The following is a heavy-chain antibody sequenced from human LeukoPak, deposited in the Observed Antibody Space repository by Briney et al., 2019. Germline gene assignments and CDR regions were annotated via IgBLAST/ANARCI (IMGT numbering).Heavy chain of an antibody. CDR1: GGSFSGYY. D-gene: IGHD2-2*01. CDR3: ARYRRMGPAVPPGRAFDI. V-gene: IGHV4-34*01. Sequence: NSSETLSLTCAVYGGSFSGYYWSWIRQPPGKGLEWIGEINHSGSTNYNPSLKSRVTISVDTSKNQFSLKLSSVTAADTAVYYCARYRRMGPAVPPGRAFDIWGQGTMVTVSS. CDR2: INHSGST. J-gene: IGHJ3*02.